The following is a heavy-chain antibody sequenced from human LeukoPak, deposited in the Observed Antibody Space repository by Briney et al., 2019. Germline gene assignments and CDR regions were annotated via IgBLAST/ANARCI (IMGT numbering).Heavy chain of an antibody. CDR2: IYYSGST. D-gene: IGHD6-13*01. CDR3: ARQYSSSWYEFAFDI. Sequence: SETLSLTCTVSGGSISSSSYYWGWIRQPPGKGLEWIGGIYYSGSTYYNPSLKSRVTISVDTSKNQFSLKLSSVTAADTAVYYCARQYSSSWYEFAFDIWGQGTMVTVSS. J-gene: IGHJ3*02. CDR1: GGSISSSSYY. V-gene: IGHV4-39*01.